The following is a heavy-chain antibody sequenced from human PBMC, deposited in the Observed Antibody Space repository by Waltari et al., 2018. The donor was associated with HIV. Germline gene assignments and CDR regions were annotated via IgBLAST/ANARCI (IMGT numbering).Heavy chain of an antibody. Sequence: KLQQSGPRLVKPSETLSLTCSVSGDSINSRPYYWGWIRQPPGKGLEYLGSIYYRGSSYYNPSLNSRLTLSADTSKNQFSLRLISVTATDTGVYYCARHYAWFDILTGSPPTYYFDSWGPGTLVTVSS. V-gene: IGHV4-39*01. CDR3: ARHYAWFDILTGSPPTYYFDS. CDR1: GDSINSRPYY. J-gene: IGHJ4*02. CDR2: IYYRGSS. D-gene: IGHD3-9*01.